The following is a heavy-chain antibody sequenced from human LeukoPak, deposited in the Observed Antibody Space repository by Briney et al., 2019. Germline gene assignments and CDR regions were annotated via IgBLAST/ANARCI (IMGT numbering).Heavy chain of an antibody. D-gene: IGHD2-15*01. CDR1: GFTFDDYA. V-gene: IGHV3-9*03. J-gene: IGHJ3*02. CDR2: VSWNGGSI. CDR3: AKGIGYCSGGSCYSTVHDAFDI. Sequence: GGSLRLSCAAYGFTFDDYAMHWVRQAPGKGLEWVSGVSWNGGSIGYADSVKGRFTISRDNAKNSLYLQMNSLRAEDMALYYCAKGIGYCSGGSCYSTVHDAFDIWGQGTMVTVSS.